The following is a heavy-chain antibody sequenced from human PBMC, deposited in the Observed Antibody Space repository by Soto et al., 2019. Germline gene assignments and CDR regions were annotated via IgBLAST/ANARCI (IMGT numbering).Heavy chain of an antibody. Sequence: QVQLVESGGGLVKPGGSLRLSCAASGIVFSDYMSWVRQAPGKGLEWLSYISGSGRTIYSADSVKGRFTISRDNATNSLYLQMDSLRAEDTAVYYCARENYYKMDVWGQGTTVTVSS. CDR3: ARENYYKMDV. V-gene: IGHV3-11*01. CDR2: ISGSGRTI. J-gene: IGHJ6*02. CDR1: GIVFSDY.